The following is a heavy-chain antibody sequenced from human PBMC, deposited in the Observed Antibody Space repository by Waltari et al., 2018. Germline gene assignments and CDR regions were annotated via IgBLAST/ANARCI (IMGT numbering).Heavy chain of an antibody. Sequence: QVQLQQWGAGLLKPAETLSLTGAAYGGSSGGYYRSWIRRPPGTGLGWIGEINHSGSTNYNPSLKSRVTISVDTSKNQFSLKLSSVTAADTAVYYCARGLPRQTGTTHYYYMDVWGKGTTVTVSS. V-gene: IGHV4-34*01. CDR3: ARGLPRQTGTTHYYYMDV. CDR2: INHSGST. CDR1: GGSSGGYY. J-gene: IGHJ6*03. D-gene: IGHD1-7*01.